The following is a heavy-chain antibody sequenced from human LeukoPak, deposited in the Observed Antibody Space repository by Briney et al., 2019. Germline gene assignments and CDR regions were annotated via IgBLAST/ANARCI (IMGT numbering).Heavy chain of an antibody. CDR2: INPNSGGT. D-gene: IGHD6-13*01. CDR1: GYTFTGYY. V-gene: IGHV1-2*04. Sequence: ASVKVSCKASGYTFTGYYMHWVRQAPGQGLEWMGWINPNSGGTNYAQKFQGWVTMIRDTSISTAYMELSRLRSDDTAVYYCARVTPSSSWYYGMDVWGQGTTVTVSS. J-gene: IGHJ6*02. CDR3: ARVTPSSSWYYGMDV.